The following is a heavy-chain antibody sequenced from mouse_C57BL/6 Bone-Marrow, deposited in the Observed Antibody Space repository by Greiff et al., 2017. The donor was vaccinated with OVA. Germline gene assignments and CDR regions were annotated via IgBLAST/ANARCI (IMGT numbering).Heavy chain of an antibody. CDR2: INPNNGGT. CDR3: ARGRDYYGSSSSYYAMDY. Sequence: EVKVVESGPELVKPGASVKISCKASGYTFTDYYMNWVKQSHGKSLEWIGDINPNNGGTSYNQKFKGKATLTVDKSSSTAYMELRSLTSEDSAVYYCARGRDYYGSSSSYYAMDYWGQGTSVTVSS. J-gene: IGHJ4*01. V-gene: IGHV1-26*01. CDR1: GYTFTDYY. D-gene: IGHD1-1*01.